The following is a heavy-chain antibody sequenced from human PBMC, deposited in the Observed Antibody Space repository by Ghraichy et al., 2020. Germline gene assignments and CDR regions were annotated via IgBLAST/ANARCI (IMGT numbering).Heavy chain of an antibody. Sequence: TLSLTCTVSGGSISSGGYYWSWIRQHPGKGLEWIGYIYYSGSTYYNPSLKSRVTISVDTSKNQFSLKLSSVTAADTAVYYCARRGYSYAYGMDVWGQGTTVTVSS. CDR3: ARRGYSYAYGMDV. D-gene: IGHD5-18*01. CDR1: GGSISSGGYY. CDR2: IYYSGST. J-gene: IGHJ6*02. V-gene: IGHV4-31*03.